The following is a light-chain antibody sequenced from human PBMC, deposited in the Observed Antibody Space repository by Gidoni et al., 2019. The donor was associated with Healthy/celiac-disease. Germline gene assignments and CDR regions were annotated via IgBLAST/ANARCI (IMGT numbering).Light chain of an antibody. Sequence: EIVLTPSPGTLSLSPGVRATLSCRASQSVSSSDLAWYQQKPGQAPRLLIYGASSRATGIPDRFSGSGSGTDFTLTISRLEPEDFAVYYCQQYGSSPPYTFGQGTKLEIK. CDR3: QQYGSSPPYT. V-gene: IGKV3-20*01. CDR2: GAS. J-gene: IGKJ2*01. CDR1: QSVSSSD.